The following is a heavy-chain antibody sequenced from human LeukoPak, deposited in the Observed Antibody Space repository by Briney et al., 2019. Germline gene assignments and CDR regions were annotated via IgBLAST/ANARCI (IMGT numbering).Heavy chain of an antibody. D-gene: IGHD3-3*02. V-gene: IGHV3-30*18. Sequence: GGSLRLSCAASGFTFNNYGMHWVRQAPGKGLEWVAFISYDGSSKNYAGSVKGRFTISRDNSKNTLYLQMNSLRPEDTAVYYCAKDLLSIWGQGTLVTVSS. CDR3: AKDLLSI. CDR2: ISYDGSSK. CDR1: GFTFNNYG. J-gene: IGHJ4*02.